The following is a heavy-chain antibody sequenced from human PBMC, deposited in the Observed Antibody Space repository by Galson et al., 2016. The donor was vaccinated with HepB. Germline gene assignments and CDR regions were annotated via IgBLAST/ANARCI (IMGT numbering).Heavy chain of an antibody. CDR3: ARGRADRSGRPYFGLDV. CDR1: GFIFNVFV. CDR2: IGVEKSQV. Sequence: LRLSCAASGFIFNVFVMSWVRQVPGRGLEWVSSIGVEKSQVYYGDSVRGRFTISRDDGTVSVSLQMNSLRVEDTGVYYCARGRADRSGRPYFGLDVWGRGTTVIVSS. D-gene: IGHD3-3*01. J-gene: IGHJ6*04. V-gene: IGHV3-21*06.